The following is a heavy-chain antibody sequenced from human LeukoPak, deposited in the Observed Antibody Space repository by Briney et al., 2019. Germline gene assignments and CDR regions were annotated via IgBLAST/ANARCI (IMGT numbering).Heavy chain of an antibody. D-gene: IGHD3-10*01. CDR2: IKQDGSEK. CDR3: ARESGITMLRGAHTP. V-gene: IGHV3-7*01. Sequence: GGSLRLSCAASGFTFSNYWMSWVRQAPGKGLEWVANIKQDGSEKYYVDSVKGRFTISRDNAKNSLYLQMNSLRAEDTAVYYCARESGITMLRGAHTPWGQGILVTVSS. J-gene: IGHJ5*02. CDR1: GFTFSNYW.